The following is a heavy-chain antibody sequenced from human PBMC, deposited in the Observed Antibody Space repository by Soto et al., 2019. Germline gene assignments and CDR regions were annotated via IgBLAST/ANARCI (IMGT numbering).Heavy chain of an antibody. CDR3: ARDEIQGIGRERYDY. J-gene: IGHJ4*02. CDR2: IYPGDSDT. Sequence: GESLKISCKGSGYSFTSYWIGWVRQMPGKGLEWMGIIYPGDSDTRYSPSFQGQVTISADKSISTAYLQWSSLKASDTAVYYCARDEIQGIGRERYDYWGQGTLVTVSS. CDR1: GYSFTSYW. D-gene: IGHD2-15*01. V-gene: IGHV5-51*01.